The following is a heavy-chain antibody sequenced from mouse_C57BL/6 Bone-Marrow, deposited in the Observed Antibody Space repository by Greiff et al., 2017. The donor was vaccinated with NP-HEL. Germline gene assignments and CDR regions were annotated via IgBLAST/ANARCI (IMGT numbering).Heavy chain of an antibody. CDR3: ARYSKGFAMDY. CDR2: IYYSGTI. D-gene: IGHD2-5*01. CDR1: GISITTGTYR. J-gene: IGHJ4*01. Sequence: EVQLQESGPGLVKPSQTVFLTCTVTGISITTGTYRWSWIRQFPGNKLEWIGYIYYSGTITYNPSLTSRTTITRDTPKNQFFLEMNSLTAEDTATYYCARYSKGFAMDYWGQGTSVTVSS. V-gene: IGHV3-5*01.